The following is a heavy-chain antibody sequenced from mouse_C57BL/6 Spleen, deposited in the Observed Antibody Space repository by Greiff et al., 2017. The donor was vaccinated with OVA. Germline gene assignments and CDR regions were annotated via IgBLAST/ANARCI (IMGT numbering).Heavy chain of an antibody. CDR1: GYTFTSYW. D-gene: IGHD4-1*01. CDR3: VYWDDDLVSRSY. V-gene: IGHV1-59*01. J-gene: IGHJ2*01. Sequence: VQLQQPGAELVRPGTSVKLSCKASGYTFTSYWMHWVKQRPGQGLEWIGVIDPTNGYTNYNQKFKGKATLTVDTSSSTAYMQHSSLTSEDSAVYYFVYWDDDLVSRSYWGQGTTLTVSS. CDR2: IDPTNGYT.